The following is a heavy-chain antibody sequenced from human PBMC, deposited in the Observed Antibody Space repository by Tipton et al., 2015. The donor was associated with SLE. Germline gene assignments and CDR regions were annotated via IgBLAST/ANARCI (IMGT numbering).Heavy chain of an antibody. Sequence: RSLRLSCAASGFIFSSYEMHWVRQAPGKGLEWVSGISWNSNSVGYADSVKGRFTISRDNAKNSLYLQMNGLRADDTAVYYCAKDRSSSSWYYYYGMDVWGLGTTVTVTS. D-gene: IGHD6-13*01. CDR3: AKDRSSSSWYYYYGMDV. V-gene: IGHV3-9*01. CDR2: ISWNSNSV. CDR1: GFIFSSYE. J-gene: IGHJ6*02.